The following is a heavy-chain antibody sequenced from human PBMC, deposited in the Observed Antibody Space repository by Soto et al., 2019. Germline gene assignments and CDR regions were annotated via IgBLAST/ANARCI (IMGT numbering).Heavy chain of an antibody. Sequence: GSLRLSCEASGFTVSSFAMSGVRQAPGKGREWVSASSGSGGSTYYADSVKGRFTISRDNSKSTLYLQMNSRRAEDTAVYYCAKAATYYYDSSGYFGYWGQGTLVTVAS. D-gene: IGHD3-22*01. V-gene: IGHV3-23*01. J-gene: IGHJ4*02. CDR1: GFTVSSFA. CDR3: AKAATYYYDSSGYFGY. CDR2: SSGSGGST.